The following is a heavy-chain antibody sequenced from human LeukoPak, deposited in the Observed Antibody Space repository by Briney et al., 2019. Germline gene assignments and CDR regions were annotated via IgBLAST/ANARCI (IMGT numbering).Heavy chain of an antibody. Sequence: PGGSLRLSCAASGFTFSSYSMNWVRQAPGKGLEWVSSISSSSSYIYYADSVKGRFTISRDNAKNSLYLQMNSLRAEDTAVYYWGRDLEWYDSSGHGEYLDYGGQGTLVTVSS. CDR1: GFTFSSYS. J-gene: IGHJ4*02. D-gene: IGHD3-22*01. CDR2: ISSSSSYI. V-gene: IGHV3-21*01. CDR3: GRDLEWYDSSGHGEYLDY.